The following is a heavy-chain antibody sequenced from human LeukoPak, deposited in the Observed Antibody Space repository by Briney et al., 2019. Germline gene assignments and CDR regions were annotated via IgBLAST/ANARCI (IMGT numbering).Heavy chain of an antibody. CDR1: GGSISSYY. CDR2: IYTSGST. D-gene: IGHD3-16*02. Sequence: SETLSLTCTVSGGSISSYYWSWIRQPAGKGLEWIGRIYTSGSTNYNPSLKSRVTMSVDTSKNQFSLKLSSVTAADRAVYYCARERIMITFGGVIVAEPSLDYWGQGTLVTVSS. CDR3: ARERIMITFGGVIVAEPSLDY. J-gene: IGHJ4*02. V-gene: IGHV4-4*07.